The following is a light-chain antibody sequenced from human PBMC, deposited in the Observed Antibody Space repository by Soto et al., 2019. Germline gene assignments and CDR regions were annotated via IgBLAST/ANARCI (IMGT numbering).Light chain of an antibody. CDR3: QSYDSSLTTFV. V-gene: IGLV1-40*01. J-gene: IGLJ1*01. CDR2: GDN. CDR1: SSNIGAEYD. Sequence: QSVLTQPPSVSGAPGQRGAISCTGSSSNIGAEYDVHWYQQLPGTAPKRLIHGDNNRPSGVPDRFSGSKSGTSASLAITGLQPEDEADYYCQSYDSSLTTFVFGTGTKRTVL.